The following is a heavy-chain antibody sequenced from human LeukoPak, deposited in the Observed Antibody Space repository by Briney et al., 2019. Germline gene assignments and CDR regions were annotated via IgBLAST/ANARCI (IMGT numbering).Heavy chain of an antibody. J-gene: IGHJ6*03. D-gene: IGHD5-18*01. CDR1: GFTFSSYA. CDR2: ISYDGSNK. V-gene: IGHV3-30*01. CDR3: ARVNSARSYGPTHYYYYYYMDV. Sequence: GGSLRLSCAASGFTFSSYAMHWVRQAPGKGLEWVAVISYDGSNKYYADSVKGRFTISRDNSKNTLYLQMNSLRAEDTAVYYCARVNSARSYGPTHYYYYYYMDVWGKGTTVTVSS.